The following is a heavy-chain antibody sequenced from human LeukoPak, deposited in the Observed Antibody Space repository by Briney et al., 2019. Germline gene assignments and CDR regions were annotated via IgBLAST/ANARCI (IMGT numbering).Heavy chain of an antibody. V-gene: IGHV3-7*03. CDR1: GFTFSSYN. CDR2: IKTDGSEK. CDR3: ARDYTGYFP. D-gene: IGHD3-9*01. J-gene: IGHJ5*02. Sequence: GGSLRLSCAASGFTFSSYNMNWVRQAPGKGLEWVANIKTDGSEKYYVDSVKGRFTISRDNAKSSLYLQMNSLRAEDTAVYYCARDYTGYFPWGQGTLVIVSS.